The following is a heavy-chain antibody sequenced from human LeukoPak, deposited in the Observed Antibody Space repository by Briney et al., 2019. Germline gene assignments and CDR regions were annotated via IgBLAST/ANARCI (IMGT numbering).Heavy chain of an antibody. CDR1: GGSISTYY. J-gene: IGHJ3*02. D-gene: IGHD3-22*01. CDR2: IYYSGST. V-gene: IGHV4-59*12. Sequence: PSETLSLTCTVSGGSISTYYWSWIRQPPGKGLEWIGYIYYSGSTNYNPSLKSRVTISVDTSKNQFSLKLSSVTAADTAVYYCARRQTYYYDSSGYHYRDAFDIWGQGTMVTVSS. CDR3: ARRQTYYYDSSGYHYRDAFDI.